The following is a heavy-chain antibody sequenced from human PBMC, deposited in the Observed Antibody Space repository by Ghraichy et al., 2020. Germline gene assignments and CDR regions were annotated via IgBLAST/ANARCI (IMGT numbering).Heavy chain of an antibody. CDR2: IRYSGST. CDR1: GGSISSSTNYY. J-gene: IGHJ4*02. Sequence: ESLNISCTVSGGSISSSTNYYWGWIRQPPGEGLEFIGSIRYSGSTYYNPSLRSRVAISVDTSKNQFSLNLNSVTAADTAVYYCARDRSSYCSGGGCYPSFGYWGQGALVTVSS. D-gene: IGHD2-15*01. V-gene: IGHV4-39*01. CDR3: ARDRSSYCSGGGCYPSFGY.